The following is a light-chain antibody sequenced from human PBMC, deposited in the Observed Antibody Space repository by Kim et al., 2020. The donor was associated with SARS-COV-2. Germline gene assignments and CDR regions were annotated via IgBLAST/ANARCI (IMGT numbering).Light chain of an antibody. V-gene: IGKV3D-15*01. Sequence: EVVMTQSPATLSVSPGDRVILSCRASQRIGTKLAWYQQKVGQAPRLLIYRASTRATGIPARFSGSGSGTDFTLTISSLQSDDVAIYHCETYDNSPRMYSFGEGPNLEI. CDR1: QRIGTK. J-gene: IGKJ2*01. CDR2: RAS. CDR3: ETYDNSPRMYS.